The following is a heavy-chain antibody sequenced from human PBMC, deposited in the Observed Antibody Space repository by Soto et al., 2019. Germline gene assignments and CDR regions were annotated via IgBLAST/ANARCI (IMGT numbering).Heavy chain of an antibody. V-gene: IGHV4-31*03. CDR2: ISYSVST. CDR3: ARGVLH. CDR1: AGSISSCGYY. J-gene: IGHJ1*01. Sequence: QVQLQESGPGLVQPSQTLSLICTVSAGSISSCGYYWSWIRQHPGTVLQWIGHISYSVSTYYNSSLKRRVTISVDTSRNQFSLIVNSVTAADTAVYYCARGVLHWGQGTLVTVSS.